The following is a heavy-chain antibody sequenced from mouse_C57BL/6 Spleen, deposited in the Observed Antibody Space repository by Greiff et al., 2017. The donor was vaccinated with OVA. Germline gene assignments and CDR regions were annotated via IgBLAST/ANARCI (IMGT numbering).Heavy chain of an antibody. CDR3: SRPYGSSYWYFDV. V-gene: IGHV5-16*01. CDR2: INYDGSST. CDR1: GFTFSDYY. J-gene: IGHJ1*03. Sequence: EVKLVESEGGLVQPGSSMKLSCTASGFTFSDYYMAWVRQVPEKGLEWVANINYDGSSTYYLDSLKSRFIISRDNAKNILYLQMSSLKSEDTATYYCSRPYGSSYWYFDVWGTGTTVTVSS. D-gene: IGHD1-1*01.